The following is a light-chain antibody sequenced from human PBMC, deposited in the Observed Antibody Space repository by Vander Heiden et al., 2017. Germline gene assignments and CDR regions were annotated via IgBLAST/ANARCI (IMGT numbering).Light chain of an antibody. CDR3: QQYNSYPHT. CDR1: QSISSW. V-gene: IGKV1-5*01. Sequence: DIQMTQSPSTLSASVGDRVTITCRASQSISSWLAWYQQKPGKAPKLLIYDASSLESGVPSRFSGSGSGTEFTLTISSLHPDDFATYYCQQYNSYPHTFGQGTKLXIK. J-gene: IGKJ2*01. CDR2: DAS.